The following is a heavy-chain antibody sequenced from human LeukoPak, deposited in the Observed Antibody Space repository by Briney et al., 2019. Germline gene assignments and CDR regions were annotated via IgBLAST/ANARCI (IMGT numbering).Heavy chain of an antibody. Sequence: GGSLRLFCAASGFTFSTYSMNWVRQAPGKGLEWVSYISSSSTYIYYADSLKGRFTISRDNAKNSLYLQVNSLRAEDTAVYYCARHGLGFLEWTIDYWGQGTLVTVSS. J-gene: IGHJ4*02. CDR3: ARHGLGFLEWTIDY. CDR1: GFTFSTYS. D-gene: IGHD3-3*01. CDR2: ISSSSTYI. V-gene: IGHV3-21*01.